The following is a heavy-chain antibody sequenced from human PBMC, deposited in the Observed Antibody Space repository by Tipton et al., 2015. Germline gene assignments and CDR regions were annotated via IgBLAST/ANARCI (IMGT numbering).Heavy chain of an antibody. J-gene: IGHJ5*02. CDR1: GGSIGSHF. D-gene: IGHD3-3*01. CDR3: AKASDLISLFDFLSGSYNGWFDP. V-gene: IGHV4-59*11. Sequence: TLSLTCTVSGGSIGSHFWSWIRQPPGKGLEWIGHTHYTGNINYNASLKSRVTMSLDTSENRFSLRLTSVTAADTAVYYCAKASDLISLFDFLSGSYNGWFDPWGQGTLVTVSS. CDR2: THYTGNI.